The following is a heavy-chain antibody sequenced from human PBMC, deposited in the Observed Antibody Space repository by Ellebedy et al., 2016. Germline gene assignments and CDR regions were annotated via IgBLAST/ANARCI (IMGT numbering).Heavy chain of an antibody. CDR3: ARTDWLLSEYYFDY. Sequence: GGSLRLSXKGSGYSFTSYWIGWVRQMPGKGLDWMGIIYPGDFDTRYSPSFQGQVTISADKSISTAYLQWSSLKASDTAMYYCARTDWLLSEYYFDYWGQGTLVTVSS. CDR1: GYSFTSYW. V-gene: IGHV5-51*01. D-gene: IGHD3-9*01. CDR2: IYPGDFDT. J-gene: IGHJ4*02.